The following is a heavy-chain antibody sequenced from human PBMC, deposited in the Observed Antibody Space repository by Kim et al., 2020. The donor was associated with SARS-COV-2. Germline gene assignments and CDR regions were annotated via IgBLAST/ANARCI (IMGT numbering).Heavy chain of an antibody. CDR1: GFTFSSYS. CDR3: ARERCSFDYGIYYGIDG. D-gene: IGHD4-17*01. J-gene: IGHJ6*02. Sequence: GGSLRLSCAASGFTFSSYSMNWVRQAPGKGLEWVSSISSSSNYISYADSVKGRFTISRDNAKNSLYLQMNSLRAEDTAVYYCARERCSFDYGIYYGIDGWGQGTTVTVSS. CDR2: ISSSSNYI. V-gene: IGHV3-21*01.